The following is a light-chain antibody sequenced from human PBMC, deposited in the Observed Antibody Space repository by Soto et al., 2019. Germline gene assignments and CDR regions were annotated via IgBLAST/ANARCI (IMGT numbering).Light chain of an antibody. V-gene: IGKV1-39*01. CDR2: VAS. J-gene: IGKJ1*01. CDR1: QSIATY. Sequence: IEMTQSPSSLSVSVGDRVTINCRTSQSIATYLNWYQQKPGKAPKLLIYVASSLQSGVPSRFSGSGSGTDFTLTISSLQPEDSATYYCQQSYSTARKTFGQGTKVDI. CDR3: QQSYSTARKT.